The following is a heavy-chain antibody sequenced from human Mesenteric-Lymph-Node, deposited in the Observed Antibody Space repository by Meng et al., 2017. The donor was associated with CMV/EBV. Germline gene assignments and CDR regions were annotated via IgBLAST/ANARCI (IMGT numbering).Heavy chain of an antibody. CDR1: GFTFSDYY. V-gene: IGHV3-11*04. CDR3: ARNSDGGNYRHLAY. J-gene: IGHJ4*02. Sequence: GGSLKISCAASGFTFSDYYMSWIRQAPGKGLEWVSYISSSGSTIYYADSVKGRFTISRDNAKNSLYLQMNSLRAEDTAVYYCARNSDGGNYRHLAYWGQGTLVTVSS. CDR2: ISSSGSTI. D-gene: IGHD4/OR15-4a*01.